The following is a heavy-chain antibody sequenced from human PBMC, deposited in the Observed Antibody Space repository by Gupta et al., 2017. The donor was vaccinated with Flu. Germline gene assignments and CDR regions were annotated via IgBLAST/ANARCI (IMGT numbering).Heavy chain of an antibody. CDR2: IDHRGGT. CDR1: NASLRGSY. Sequence: HVQLQQCGAGLLKPSATMSLTCAVYNASLRGSYWSLIRQTPGKGPEWIGEIDHRGGTNYNPSLKSRVTMSVDTSKNQFSLNLYSGTAADTAIYYWTRLRGFTGGYNWFDPWGQGTLVTVSS. D-gene: IGHD4-11*01. V-gene: IGHV4-34*01. CDR3: TRLRGFTGGYNWFDP. J-gene: IGHJ5*02.